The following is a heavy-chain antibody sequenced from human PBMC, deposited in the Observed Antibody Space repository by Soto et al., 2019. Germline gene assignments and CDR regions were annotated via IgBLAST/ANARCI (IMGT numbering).Heavy chain of an antibody. CDR2: INWRGGSI. V-gene: IGHV3-9*01. D-gene: IGHD3-9*01. J-gene: IGHJ4*02. CDR1: GFTFDDYA. CDR3: TRGPRPISTGTVAY. Sequence: EVQLVESGGGLVQPGRSLRLSCAASGFTFDDYAMHWVRQAPGKGLEWVASINWRGGSIGYADSVKGRFTISRDNARRSLFLQMNTLRAEESGLYYCTRGPRPISTGTVAYWGQGTQFTVSS.